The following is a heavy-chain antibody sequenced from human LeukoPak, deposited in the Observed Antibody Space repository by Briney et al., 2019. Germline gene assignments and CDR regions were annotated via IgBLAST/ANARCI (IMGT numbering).Heavy chain of an antibody. D-gene: IGHD3-10*01. V-gene: IGHV3-21*01. Sequence: GGSLRLSCAASGFTFSSDNMNWVRQAPGKGLEWVSSISSSSYIYYADSVKGRFTISRDNAKNSLHLQMNSLRAEDTAVYYCAKVRESTDAFDIWGQGTLVTVSS. CDR1: GFTFSSDN. CDR2: ISSSSYI. CDR3: AKVRESTDAFDI. J-gene: IGHJ3*02.